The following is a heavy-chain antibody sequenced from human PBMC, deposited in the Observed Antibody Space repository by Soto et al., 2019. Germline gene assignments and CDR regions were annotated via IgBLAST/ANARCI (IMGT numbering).Heavy chain of an antibody. Sequence: PSETLSLTCTVSGGSISSYYWSWIRQPAGKGLEWIGRIYTSGSTNYNPSLKSRVTMSVDTSKNQFSLKLSSVTAADTAVYYCARDVEVVAATIGWFDPWGQGTLVTVSS. J-gene: IGHJ5*02. D-gene: IGHD2-15*01. CDR2: IYTSGST. CDR1: GGSISSYY. V-gene: IGHV4-4*07. CDR3: ARDVEVVAATIGWFDP.